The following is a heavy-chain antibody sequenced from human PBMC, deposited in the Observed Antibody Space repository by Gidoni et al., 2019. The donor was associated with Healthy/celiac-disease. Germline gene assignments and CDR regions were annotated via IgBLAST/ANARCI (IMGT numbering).Heavy chain of an antibody. J-gene: IGHJ4*02. CDR2: INHSGST. Sequence: QVQLQQWGAGLLKPSETLSLTCAVYGVSFSGYYWSWIRPPPGKGLEWIGEINHSGSTNYNPSLKSRVTISVDTSKDLFSLKLSSVTAAGTAVYYCARGGGRSGELDYWGQGTLVTVSS. D-gene: IGHD3-16*01. CDR3: ARGGGRSGELDY. CDR1: GVSFSGYY. V-gene: IGHV4-34*01.